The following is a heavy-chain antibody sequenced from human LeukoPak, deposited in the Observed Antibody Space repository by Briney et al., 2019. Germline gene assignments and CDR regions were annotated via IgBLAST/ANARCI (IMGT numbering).Heavy chain of an antibody. D-gene: IGHD3-22*01. V-gene: IGHV3-30*03. CDR1: GFTFSSYG. CDR3: VWSPYSSDHYLYFQE. J-gene: IGHJ1*01. Sequence: PGRSLRLSCAASGFTFSSYGMHWVRQAPGKGLEWVAVISYDGSNKYYADSVKGRFTISRENSKNALYLQMNSLRDEDTAVYYCVWSPYSSDHYLYFQEWGQGTLVTVSS. CDR2: ISYDGSNK.